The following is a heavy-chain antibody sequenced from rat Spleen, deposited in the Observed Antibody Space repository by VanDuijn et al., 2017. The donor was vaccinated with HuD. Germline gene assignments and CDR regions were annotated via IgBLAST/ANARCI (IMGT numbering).Heavy chain of an antibody. V-gene: IGHV5-31*01. CDR3: TTGGDGGR. Sequence: EVQLVESGGGLVQPGRSLKLSCAASGFTFKNYWMTWIRQAPGKGLEWIASISNTGGTTNYPDSVKGRFTISRDNAKSTLYLQMDSLRSEDTATYYCTTGGDGGRWGQGVMVTVSS. J-gene: IGHJ2*01. CDR2: ISNTGGTT. CDR1: GFTFKNYW. D-gene: IGHD1-11*01.